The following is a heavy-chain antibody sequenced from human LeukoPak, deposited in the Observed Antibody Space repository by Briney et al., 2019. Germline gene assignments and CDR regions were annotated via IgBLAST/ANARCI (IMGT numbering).Heavy chain of an antibody. V-gene: IGHV4-34*01. Sequence: SETLSLTCAVYGGSFSGYYWSWIRQPPGKGLEWIGEINHSGSTNYNPSLKSRVTISVDTSKNQFSLKLSSVTAADTAVYYCARDAYTASGYYPYWGQGTLVTVSS. CDR2: INHSGST. J-gene: IGHJ4*02. D-gene: IGHD3-22*01. CDR1: GGSFSGYY. CDR3: ARDAYTASGYYPY.